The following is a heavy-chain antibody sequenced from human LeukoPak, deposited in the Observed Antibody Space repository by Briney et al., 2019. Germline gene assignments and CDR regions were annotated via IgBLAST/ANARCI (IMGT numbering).Heavy chain of an antibody. V-gene: IGHV3-48*03. J-gene: IGHJ3*02. CDR1: GFTFSAYD. D-gene: IGHD6-13*01. CDR2: ITSSGSTM. Sequence: GGSLRLSCAASGFTFSAYDMNWVRQAPGKGLEWVSHITSSGSTMYYADSAKGRFTISRDNAKNSLYLQMNSLRAEDTAVYYCARPGYSSSWSAFDIWGQGTMVTVSS. CDR3: ARPGYSSSWSAFDI.